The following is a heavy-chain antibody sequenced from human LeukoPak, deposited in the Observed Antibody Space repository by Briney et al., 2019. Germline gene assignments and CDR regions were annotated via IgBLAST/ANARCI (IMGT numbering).Heavy chain of an antibody. J-gene: IGHJ4*02. CDR2: IYYSGST. V-gene: IGHV4-39*01. Sequence: PSETLSLTCTVSGGSISSSSYYWGWLRQPPGKGLEWIGSIYYSGSTYYNPSLKSRVTISVDTSKNQFSLKLSSVTAADTAVYYCARTLEWGGNDYWGQGTLVTVSS. D-gene: IGHD3-3*01. CDR1: GGSISSSSYY. CDR3: ARTLEWGGNDY.